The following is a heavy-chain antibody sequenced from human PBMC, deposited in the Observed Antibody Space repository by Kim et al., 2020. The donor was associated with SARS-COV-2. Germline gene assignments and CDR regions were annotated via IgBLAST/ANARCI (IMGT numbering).Heavy chain of an antibody. CDR2: INHSGST. D-gene: IGHD2-8*01. CDR3: ARGRSSWDIVLMVYAIPTPYFDY. CDR1: GGSFSGYY. V-gene: IGHV4-34*01. J-gene: IGHJ4*02. Sequence: SETLSLTCAVYGGSFSGYYWRWIRQPPGKGLEWIGEINHSGSTNYNPSLKSRVTVSVDTSKNQFSLKLSSVTAADTAVYYCARGRSSWDIVLMVYAIPTPYFDYWGQGTLVTVSS.